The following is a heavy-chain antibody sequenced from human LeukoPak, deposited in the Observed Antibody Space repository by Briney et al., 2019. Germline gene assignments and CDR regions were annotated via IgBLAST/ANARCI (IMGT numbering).Heavy chain of an antibody. J-gene: IGHJ5*02. D-gene: IGHD3-9*01. V-gene: IGHV1-69*13. CDR1: GGTFSSYA. Sequence: ASVRVSCKASGGTFSSYAISWVRQAPGQGLEWMGGIIPIFGTANYAQKFQGRVTITADESTSTAYMELSSLRSEDTAVYYCARGLSAYYDILTGYYAPEFDPWGQGILVTVSS. CDR3: ARGLSAYYDILTGYYAPEFDP. CDR2: IIPIFGTA.